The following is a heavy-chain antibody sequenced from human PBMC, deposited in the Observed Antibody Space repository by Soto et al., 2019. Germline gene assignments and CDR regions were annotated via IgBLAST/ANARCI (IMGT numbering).Heavy chain of an antibody. CDR1: GFTFDDYA. J-gene: IGHJ4*02. CDR3: AKDKHGGDYYFDY. Sequence: PGGSLRLSCTASGFTFDDYAMHWVRQAPGKGLEWVSGISWNSGSIGYADSVKGRFTISRDNAKNSLYLQMNSLRAEDTALYYCAKDKHGGDYYFDYWGQGTLVTVSS. V-gene: IGHV3-9*01. CDR2: ISWNSGSI. D-gene: IGHD2-21*02.